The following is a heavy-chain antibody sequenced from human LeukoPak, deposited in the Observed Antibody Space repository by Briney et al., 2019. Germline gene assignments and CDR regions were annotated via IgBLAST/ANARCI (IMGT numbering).Heavy chain of an antibody. CDR3: ARDQDIVVVPAAQAFDP. CDR1: GYTFTGYY. V-gene: IGHV1-2*02. CDR2: INPNSGGT. D-gene: IGHD2-2*01. J-gene: IGHJ5*02. Sequence: VSVKVSCKASGYTFTGYYMHWVRQAPGQGLEWIGWINPNSGGTNYAQKFQGRVTMTRDTSISTAYMELSRLRSNDTAVYYCARDQDIVVVPAAQAFDPWGQGTLVTVSS.